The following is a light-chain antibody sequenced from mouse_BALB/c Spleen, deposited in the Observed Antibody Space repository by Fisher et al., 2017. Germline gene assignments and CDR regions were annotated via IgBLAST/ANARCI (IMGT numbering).Light chain of an antibody. CDR2: LVS. CDR3: WQGTHFPWT. CDR1: QSLLDSDGKTY. J-gene: IGKJ1*01. V-gene: IGKV1-135*01. Sequence: DIVLTQSTLTLSVTIGQPASISCKSSQSLLDSDGKTYLNWLLQRPGQSPKRLIYLVSKLDSGVPDRFTGSGSETDFTLKISRVEAEDLGVYYCWQGTHFPWTFGGGTKLEIK.